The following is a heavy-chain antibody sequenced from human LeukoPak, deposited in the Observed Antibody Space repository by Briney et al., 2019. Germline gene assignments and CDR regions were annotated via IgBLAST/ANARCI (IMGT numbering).Heavy chain of an antibody. CDR3: ARYYYDSSGYYHFDY. CDR2: MNPNSGNT. Sequence: GASVTVSCKASGYTFTSYDINWVRQATGQGLEWMGWMNPNSGNTGYAQKFQGRVTITRNTSISTAYMELSSLRSEDTAVYYCARYYYDSSGYYHFDYWGQGTLVTVSS. D-gene: IGHD3-22*01. CDR1: GYTFTSYD. V-gene: IGHV1-8*03. J-gene: IGHJ4*02.